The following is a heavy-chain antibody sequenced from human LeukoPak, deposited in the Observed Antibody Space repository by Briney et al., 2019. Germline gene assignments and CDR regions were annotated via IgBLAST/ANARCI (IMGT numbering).Heavy chain of an antibody. Sequence: PGGSLRLSCAASGFTFSSYAMSWVRQAPGKGLEWVSGISNSGGSTYYADSVKGRFTISRDNSKDTLYLQMNSLRAEDTAVYYCAEYYFYDSSGYQQYYFDCWGQGTLVTVSS. V-gene: IGHV3-23*01. D-gene: IGHD3-22*01. CDR3: AEYYFYDSSGYQQYYFDC. CDR1: GFTFSSYA. J-gene: IGHJ4*02. CDR2: ISNSGGST.